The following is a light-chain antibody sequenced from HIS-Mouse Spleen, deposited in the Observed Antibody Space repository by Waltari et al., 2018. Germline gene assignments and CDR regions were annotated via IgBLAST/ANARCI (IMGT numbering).Light chain of an antibody. V-gene: IGLV2-14*03. CDR2: DVS. CDR1: SSDVGGYNY. CDR3: SSYTSSSTEV. J-gene: IGLJ2*01. Sequence: GQSITISCTGTSSDVGGYNYVSWYQQHPGKAPKLMIYDVSNRPSGVSNRFSGSKSGNTASLTISGLQAEDEVDYYCSSYTSSSTEVFGGGTKLTVL.